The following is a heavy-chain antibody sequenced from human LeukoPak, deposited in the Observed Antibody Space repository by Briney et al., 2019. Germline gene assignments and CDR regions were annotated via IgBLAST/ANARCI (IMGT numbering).Heavy chain of an antibody. V-gene: IGHV4-38-2*02. CDR2: IYHSGST. D-gene: IGHD1-26*01. Sequence: SETLSLTCTVSGYSISSDYYWGWIRQPPGKGLEWIGTIYHSGSTYYNPSLKSRVTISVDTSKNQFSLKLSSVTAADTAVYYCASGGPDQWEVMSGSFDSWGQGTLVTVSS. CDR1: GYSISSDYY. CDR3: ASGGPDQWEVMSGSFDS. J-gene: IGHJ4*02.